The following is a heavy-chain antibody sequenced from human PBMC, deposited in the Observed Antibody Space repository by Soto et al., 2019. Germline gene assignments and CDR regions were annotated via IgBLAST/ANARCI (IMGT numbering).Heavy chain of an antibody. D-gene: IGHD3-9*01. CDR3: ARDHGMLTRYYSHYYYYYGMDV. V-gene: IGHV3-7*01. CDR2: IKQDGSEK. Sequence: GGSLRLSCAASGFTFSSYWMSWVRQAPGKGLEWVANIKQDGSEKYYVDSVKGRFTIFRDNVKNSLYLQMNSLRAEDTAVYYCARDHGMLTRYYSHYYYYYGMDVWCQGTTVTVSS. CDR1: GFTFSSYW. J-gene: IGHJ6*02.